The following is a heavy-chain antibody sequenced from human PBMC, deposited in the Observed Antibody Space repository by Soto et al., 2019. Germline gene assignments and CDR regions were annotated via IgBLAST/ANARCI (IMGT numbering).Heavy chain of an antibody. CDR3: ARDERRITIFGVVMSYYYYGMDV. CDR2: INHSGST. V-gene: IGHV4-34*01. D-gene: IGHD3-3*01. J-gene: IGHJ6*02. CDR1: GGSFSGYY. Sequence: QVQLQQWGAGLLKPSETLSLTCAVYGGSFSGYYWSWIRQPPGKGLEWIGEINHSGSTNYNPSLKSRVTISVDTSKNQFSLKLSSVTAADTAVYYCARDERRITIFGVVMSYYYYGMDVWGQGTTVTVSS.